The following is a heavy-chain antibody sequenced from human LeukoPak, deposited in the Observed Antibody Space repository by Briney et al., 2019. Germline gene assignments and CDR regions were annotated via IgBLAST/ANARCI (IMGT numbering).Heavy chain of an antibody. D-gene: IGHD6-13*01. CDR3: AKDPLSSSWYFSSEYYFDY. Sequence: GGSLRLSCAASGFTFSSFAMSWVRQAPGKGLGWVSAISGSGGSTYYADSVKGRFTISRDNSKNTLYLQMNSLRAEDTAVYYCAKDPLSSSWYFSSEYYFDYWGQGTLVTVSS. CDR2: ISGSGGST. J-gene: IGHJ4*02. V-gene: IGHV3-23*01. CDR1: GFTFSSFA.